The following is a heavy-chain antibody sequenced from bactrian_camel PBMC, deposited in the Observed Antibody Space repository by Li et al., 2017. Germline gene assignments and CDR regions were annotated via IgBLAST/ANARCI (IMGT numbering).Heavy chain of an antibody. CDR3: AGDGPAYDPANKGWVCREYKY. Sequence: HVQLVESGGGSVQAGGSLRLSCVASGYRLSSMECMGWFRRAPGKEREGVASIGSDGSTTYADSVKGRFTISKDNAKNTLYLQMNSLKPEDTAMYYCAGDGPAYDPANKGWVCREYKYWGQGTQVTVS. J-gene: IGHJ4*01. CDR1: GYRLSSMEC. CDR2: IGSDGST. D-gene: IGHD5*01. V-gene: IGHV3S55*01.